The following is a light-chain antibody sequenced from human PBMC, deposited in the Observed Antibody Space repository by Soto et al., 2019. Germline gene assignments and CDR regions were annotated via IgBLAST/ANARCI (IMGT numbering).Light chain of an antibody. CDR2: GAS. V-gene: IGKV3-15*01. J-gene: IGKJ3*01. Sequence: EIVMTQSPATLSVSPGXRATLSCRASQSVSSNLAWYQQKPGQAPRLLIYGASTRATGIPARFSGSGSGTEFTLTISSLQSEDFAVYYCQQYNNWPPVFGPGTKVDIK. CDR3: QQYNNWPPV. CDR1: QSVSSN.